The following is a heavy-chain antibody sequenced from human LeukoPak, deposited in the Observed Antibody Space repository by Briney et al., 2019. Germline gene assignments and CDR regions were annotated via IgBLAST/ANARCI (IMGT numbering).Heavy chain of an antibody. D-gene: IGHD6-13*01. CDR1: GGSISSSSYY. Sequence: SETLSLTCTVSGGSISSSSYYWGWIRQPPGKGLEWIGSIYYSGSTYYNPSLKSRVTISVDTSKNQFSLKLSSVTAADTAVYYCATQTHIAAAGTYYFDYWGQGTLVTVSS. J-gene: IGHJ4*02. CDR3: ATQTHIAAAGTYYFDY. V-gene: IGHV4-39*01. CDR2: IYYSGST.